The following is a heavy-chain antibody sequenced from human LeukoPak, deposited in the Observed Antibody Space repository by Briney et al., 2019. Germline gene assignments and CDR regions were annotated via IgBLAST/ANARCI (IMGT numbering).Heavy chain of an antibody. CDR2: IIPIFGTA. D-gene: IGHD3-10*01. V-gene: IGHV1-69*05. CDR1: GYTFSSYA. J-gene: IGHJ6*03. CDR3: ARGPVEKRFGDQASPNYHYYYYYMDV. Sequence: HWASVKVSCKASGYTFSSYAISWVRQAPGQGLEWMGGIIPIFGTANYAQKFQGRVTITTDESTSTAYMELSSLRSEDTAVYYCARGPVEKRFGDQASPNYHYYYYYMDVWGKGTTVTVSS.